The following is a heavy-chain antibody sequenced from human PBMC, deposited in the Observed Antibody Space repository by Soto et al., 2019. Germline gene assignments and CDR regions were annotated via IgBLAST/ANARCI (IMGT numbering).Heavy chain of an antibody. D-gene: IGHD4-17*01. V-gene: IGHV4-31*03. J-gene: IGHJ3*02. CDR3: ARDDYGSNSGAFDI. CDR1: GGSINSGDYY. CDR2: IYFSGCT. Sequence: QVQLQESGPGLVKPSQTLSLTCTVSGGSINSGDYYWSWIRQHPGKGLEWIGHIYFSGCTSYNPSLKSRVTISINTSKNKFSLKLDSVTAADTAVYYCARDDYGSNSGAFDIWGQGAMVTVSS.